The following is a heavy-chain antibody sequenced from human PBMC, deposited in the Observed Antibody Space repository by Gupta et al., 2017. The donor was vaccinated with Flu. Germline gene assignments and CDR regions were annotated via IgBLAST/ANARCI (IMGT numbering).Heavy chain of an antibody. CDR1: TSA. Sequence: TSAWGWIRQSPGKGLEWIGSIKANGHTYFSPPLKSRITLSVDTSTNHFALKVNSVTTADTAVYFCAGEPAGRGEWAFDLWGRGTRVTVSS. V-gene: IGHV4-39*02. CDR2: IKANGHT. D-gene: IGHD3-10*01. J-gene: IGHJ2*01. CDR3: AGEPAGRGEWAFDL.